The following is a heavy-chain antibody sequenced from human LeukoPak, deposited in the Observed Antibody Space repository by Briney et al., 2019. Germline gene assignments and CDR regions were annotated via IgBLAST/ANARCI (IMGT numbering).Heavy chain of an antibody. Sequence: SETLSLTCTVSGGSISSYYWSWIRQPAGKGLEWIGRIYTSGSTNYNPSLKSRVTMSVDTSKNQFSLKLSSVTAADTAAYYCARVGIAAAGTSAFDIWGQGTMVTVSS. V-gene: IGHV4-4*07. CDR1: GGSISSYY. CDR2: IYTSGST. D-gene: IGHD6-13*01. J-gene: IGHJ3*02. CDR3: ARVGIAAAGTSAFDI.